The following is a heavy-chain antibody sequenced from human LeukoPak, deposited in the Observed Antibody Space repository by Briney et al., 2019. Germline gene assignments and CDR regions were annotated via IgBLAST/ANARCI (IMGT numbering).Heavy chain of an antibody. CDR1: GVSIHSTNY. V-gene: IGHV4-4*02. CDR2: IAHGGTK. Sequence: SETLALTCGVPGVSIHSTNYSRGVREARGEGLEWGGEIAHGGTKNYNPSLRSRVSMSFDSANNYFSLRLTAVTAADTALYYCTRENRAFCPFAFWGEGGMVTVSS. CDR3: TRENRAFCPFAF. J-gene: IGHJ4*02. D-gene: IGHD3-3*01.